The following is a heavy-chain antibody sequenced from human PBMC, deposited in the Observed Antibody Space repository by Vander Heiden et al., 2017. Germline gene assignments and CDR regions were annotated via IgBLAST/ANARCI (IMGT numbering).Heavy chain of an antibody. D-gene: IGHD1-26*01. CDR2: INHSGSN. Sequence: QVQLQQWGAGLLKPSETLSLTCAVYGGSFSGYYWSWIRQPPGKGLEWIGEINHSGSNNYNPSLKSRVTISVDTSKNQFSLKLSSVTAADTAVYYCARGMWSYYNYWGQGTLVTVSS. J-gene: IGHJ4*02. V-gene: IGHV4-34*01. CDR3: ARGMWSYYNY. CDR1: GGSFSGYY.